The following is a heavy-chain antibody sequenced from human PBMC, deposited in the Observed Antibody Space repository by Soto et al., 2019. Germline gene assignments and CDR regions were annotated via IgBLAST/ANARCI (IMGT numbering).Heavy chain of an antibody. J-gene: IGHJ6*02. CDR2: ISSRSDI. Sequence: GGSLRLSCVGSGFTFSTYSINWVRQAPGKGLEWVSSISSRSDIYYADSVKGRFTISRDNAKHSVSLQMNRLRAEDTAVYYCAREYTAWPLAYGLDVWGQGTTVTVSS. CDR3: AREYTAWPLAYGLDV. CDR1: GFTFSTYS. V-gene: IGHV3-21*01. D-gene: IGHD2-2*02.